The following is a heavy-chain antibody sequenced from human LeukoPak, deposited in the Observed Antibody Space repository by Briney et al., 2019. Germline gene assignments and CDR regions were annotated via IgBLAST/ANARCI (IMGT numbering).Heavy chain of an antibody. V-gene: IGHV1-2*02. D-gene: IGHD5-24*01. CDR2: IDPDSGDT. CDR1: AFIFTGFH. CDR3: ARHSPGLGPNTYNYVY. J-gene: IGHJ4*02. Sequence: GASVKVSCTDSAFIFTGFHIHWVRQAPGQGFEWMGWIDPDSGDTKYAQRFQGRVTMTRDTSINTAYMELSRLKSDDTAVYYCARHSPGLGPNTYNYVYWGQGSLVTVSS.